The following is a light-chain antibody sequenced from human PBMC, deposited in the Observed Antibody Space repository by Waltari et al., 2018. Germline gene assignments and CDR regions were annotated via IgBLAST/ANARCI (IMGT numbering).Light chain of an antibody. CDR3: QQYNNWPPLFT. V-gene: IGKV3D-15*01. CDR1: QRVSSN. CDR2: GAS. J-gene: IGKJ3*01. Sequence: EIVMTQSPATLSVSPGDRATLSCRASQRVSSNLAWYQQKPGQAPRLLIYGASTRATGIPARCSGTGSGTEFTLTISSLQSEDFAVDYCQQYNNWPPLFTFGPGTKVDMK.